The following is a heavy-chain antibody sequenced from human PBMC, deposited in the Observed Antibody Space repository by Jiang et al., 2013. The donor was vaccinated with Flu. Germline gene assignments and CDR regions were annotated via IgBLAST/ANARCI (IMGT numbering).Heavy chain of an antibody. V-gene: IGHV1-69*01. CDR2: IIPIFGTA. Sequence: VQLVESGAEVKKPGSSVKVSCKASGGTFSSYAISWVRQAPGQGLEWMGGIIPIFGTANYAQKFQGRVTITADESTSTAYMELSSLRSEDTAVYYCARDSKYYYDSSGYYYDWFDPWGQGTLVTVSS. J-gene: IGHJ5*02. D-gene: IGHD3-22*01. CDR1: GGTFSSYA. CDR3: ARDSKYYYDSSGYYYDWFDP.